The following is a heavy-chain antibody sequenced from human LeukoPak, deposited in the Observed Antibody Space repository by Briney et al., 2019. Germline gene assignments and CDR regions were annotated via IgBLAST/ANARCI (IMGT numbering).Heavy chain of an antibody. CDR2: ISWNSGSI. CDR1: GFTFDDYA. Sequence: PGRSLRLSCAASGFTFDDYAMHWVRQAPGKGLEWVSGISWNSGSIGYADSVKGRFTISRDNSKNTLYLQMNSLRAEDTAVYYCAKDSPRSGWYSWGQGTLVTVSS. D-gene: IGHD6-19*01. J-gene: IGHJ4*02. V-gene: IGHV3-9*01. CDR3: AKDSPRSGWYS.